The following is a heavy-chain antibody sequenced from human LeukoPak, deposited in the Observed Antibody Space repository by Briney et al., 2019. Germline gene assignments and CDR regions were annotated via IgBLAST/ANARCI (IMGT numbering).Heavy chain of an antibody. CDR2: INPNSGGT. V-gene: IGHV1-2*04. J-gene: IGHJ3*02. CDR3: ARGVATYYYDSSGYYIHDAFDI. Sequence: GASVKVSCKASGYTFTSYYMHWVRQAPGQGLEWMGWINPNSGGTNYAQKFQGWVTMTRDTSVSTAYMELSRLRSDDTAVYYCARGVATYYYDSSGYYIHDAFDIWGQGTMVTVS. D-gene: IGHD3-22*01. CDR1: GYTFTSYY.